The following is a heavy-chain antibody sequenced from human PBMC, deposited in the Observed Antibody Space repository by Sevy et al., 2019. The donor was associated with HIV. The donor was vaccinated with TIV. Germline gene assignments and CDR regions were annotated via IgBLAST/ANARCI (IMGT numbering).Heavy chain of an antibody. CDR2: ISYDGSDK. D-gene: IGHD2-21*01. CDR3: ARDRYAGPNMSYLDY. CDR1: GFTFSSYT. V-gene: IGHV3-30*04. J-gene: IGHJ4*02. Sequence: GGSLRLSCAASGFTFSSYTMHWVRQAPGKGLEWVALISYDGSDKYYGDSVKGRFTISRANSKNTLYLQMNSLTPGDTAVYYCARDRYAGPNMSYLDYWAQGTLVTVSS.